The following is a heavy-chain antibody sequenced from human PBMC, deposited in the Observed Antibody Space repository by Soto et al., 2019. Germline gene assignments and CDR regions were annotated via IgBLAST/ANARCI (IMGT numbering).Heavy chain of an antibody. Sequence: QVQLQQWGAGLLKPSETLSLTCAVYGGSFSGYYCRWIRQPPGKGLEWIGEISHSGSTNYNPSLKSRVTISVDTSKNQFSLKLSSVTAADTAVYYCARGGYSNYYYGLDVWGQGTTVTVSS. D-gene: IGHD4-4*01. CDR1: GGSFSGYY. V-gene: IGHV4-34*01. CDR2: ISHSGST. CDR3: ARGGYSNYYYGLDV. J-gene: IGHJ6*02.